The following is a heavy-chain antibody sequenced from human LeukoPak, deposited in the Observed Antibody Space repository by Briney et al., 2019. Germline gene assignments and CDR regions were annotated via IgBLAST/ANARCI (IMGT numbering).Heavy chain of an antibody. J-gene: IGHJ3*02. Sequence: ASVKVSCKVSGYTLTELSMHWVRQAPGKGLEWMGGFDPEDGETIYAQKFQGRVTMTEDTSTDTAYMELSSLRSEDTAVYYCASPSGVDTAMASLHDAFDIWGQGTMVTVYS. CDR3: ASPSGVDTAMASLHDAFDI. D-gene: IGHD5-18*01. V-gene: IGHV1-24*01. CDR2: FDPEDGET. CDR1: GYTLTELS.